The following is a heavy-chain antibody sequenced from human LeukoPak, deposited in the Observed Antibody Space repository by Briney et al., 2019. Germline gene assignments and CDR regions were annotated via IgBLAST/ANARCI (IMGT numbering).Heavy chain of an antibody. D-gene: IGHD2-2*01. J-gene: IGHJ5*02. Sequence: GGSLRLSCATSGFSFSNAWMDWVRQAPGKGLEWVANINQDGSEKNCLDSVKGRFTISRDNSKNTLYLQMSSLRAEDTAVYYCAASLPNIVVVPAAKGPFGSWGQGTLVTVSS. V-gene: IGHV3-7*03. CDR1: GFSFSNAW. CDR3: AASLPNIVVVPAAKGPFGS. CDR2: INQDGSEK.